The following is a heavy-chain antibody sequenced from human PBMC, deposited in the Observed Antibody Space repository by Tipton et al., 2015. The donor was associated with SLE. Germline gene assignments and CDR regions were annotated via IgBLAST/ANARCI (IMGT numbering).Heavy chain of an antibody. Sequence: TLSLTCAVSGYSISSGYYWGWIRQPPGKGPEWIGSIYHSGSTYYNPSLKSRVTISVETSKNQFSLKLSSVTAADTAVYYCASAVVVINDWYFDLWGRGTLVTVSS. D-gene: IGHD3-22*01. CDR1: GYSISSGYY. V-gene: IGHV4-38-2*01. CDR3: ASAVVVINDWYFDL. CDR2: IYHSGST. J-gene: IGHJ2*01.